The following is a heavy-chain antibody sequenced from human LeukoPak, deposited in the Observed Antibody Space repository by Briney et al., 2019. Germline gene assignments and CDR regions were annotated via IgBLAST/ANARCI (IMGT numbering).Heavy chain of an antibody. J-gene: IGHJ4*02. CDR2: ISYDGSKK. CDR3: AREGYYYDSSGYPYYFDY. CDR1: GFTFSSYA. V-gene: IGHV3-30-3*01. D-gene: IGHD3-22*01. Sequence: GGSLRLSCAASGFTFSSYAMHWVRQAPGKGLEWVAVISYDGSKKYYADSVKGRVTISRDNSKNTLYLQMNSLRAEDTAVYYCAREGYYYDSSGYPYYFDYWGQGTLVTVSS.